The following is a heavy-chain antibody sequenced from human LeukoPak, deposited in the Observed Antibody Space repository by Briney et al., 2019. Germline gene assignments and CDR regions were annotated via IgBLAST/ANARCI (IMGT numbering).Heavy chain of an antibody. D-gene: IGHD6-19*01. CDR3: AREVRRGSDYFDY. CDR2: ISTTSATI. V-gene: IGHV3-48*01. Sequence: PGGSLSLSCAASGFSFSDYDMNWVRLAPGKGLEWVAWISTTSATIYYAGSVKGRFTISRDNAKNSLYLQMNSLSGEDTAVYYCAREVRRGSDYFDYWGQGTLITVSS. J-gene: IGHJ4*02. CDR1: GFSFSDYD.